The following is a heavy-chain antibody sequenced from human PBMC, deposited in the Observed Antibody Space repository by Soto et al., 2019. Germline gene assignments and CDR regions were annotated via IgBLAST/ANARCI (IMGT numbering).Heavy chain of an antibody. J-gene: IGHJ4*02. CDR1: GYNFNDYF. CDR3: ADETGADTFDY. D-gene: IGHD1-1*01. V-gene: IGHV1-2*02. CDR2: IRPKSGET. Sequence: QVQLVQSGAEVEEPGASVKVSCKASGYNFNDYFMHWMRQAPGQGLEWMGWIRPKSGETKYEQKFQGSVTMTSDTSIRTAYMQLAMVTSDDTAVYFGADETGADTFDYWGQGTLVTVST.